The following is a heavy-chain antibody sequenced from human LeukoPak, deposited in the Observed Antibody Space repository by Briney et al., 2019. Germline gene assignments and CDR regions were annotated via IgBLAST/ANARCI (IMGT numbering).Heavy chain of an antibody. CDR1: GFTFSSYS. Sequence: GGSLRLFCAASGFTFSSYSMSWVRQAPGKGPEWISYLSGSGSTIYYADSVKGRFTISRDNANNSLYLQMNSLRADDTAIYYCARDVTYYYDSSTYSLDYWGQGTLVTVSS. D-gene: IGHD3-22*01. CDR3: ARDVTYYYDSSTYSLDY. CDR2: LSGSGSTI. J-gene: IGHJ4*02. V-gene: IGHV3-48*01.